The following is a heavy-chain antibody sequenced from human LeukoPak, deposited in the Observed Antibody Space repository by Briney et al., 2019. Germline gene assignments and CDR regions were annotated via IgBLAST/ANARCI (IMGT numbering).Heavy chain of an antibody. J-gene: IGHJ4*02. CDR1: GGSISSYY. CDR2: IYTSGST. V-gene: IGHV4-4*09. Sequence: PSETLSLTCTVSGGSISSYYWSWIRQPPGKGLEWIGYIYTSGSTNYNPSLKSRVTISVDTSKNQFSLKLSSVTAADTAVCYCARCTHSSSFSFDYWGQGTLVTVSS. CDR3: ARCTHSSSFSFDY. D-gene: IGHD6-6*01.